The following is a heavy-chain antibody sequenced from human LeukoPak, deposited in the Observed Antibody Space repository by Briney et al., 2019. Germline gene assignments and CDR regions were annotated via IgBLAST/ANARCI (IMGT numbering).Heavy chain of an antibody. J-gene: IGHJ4*02. Sequence: GGSLRLSCAASGFTVSSNYMSWVRQAPGTGLEWVSTIYVAGSAYYADFLKGRFTISRDNSKNTVYLQMNSLRAEDTAVYYCARAIQFQLLKGYFDYWGQGALVTVSS. CDR3: ARAIQFQLLKGYFDY. CDR1: GFTVSSNY. CDR2: IYVAGSA. V-gene: IGHV3-53*01. D-gene: IGHD2-2*01.